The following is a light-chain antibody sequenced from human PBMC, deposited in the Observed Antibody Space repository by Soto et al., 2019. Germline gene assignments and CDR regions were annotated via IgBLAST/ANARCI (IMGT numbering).Light chain of an antibody. CDR2: DVS. CDR1: ISDVGGYNS. V-gene: IGLV2-14*03. J-gene: IGLJ1*01. Sequence: QSALAQPASVSGSPGQSIAISCAGTISDVGGYNSVSWYQQHPGKAPKLMIYDVSSRPSGVSNRFSGSKSVNTASLTISGLQAEDEADYYCCSFTSSSTPGYVFGTGTSSPS. CDR3: CSFTSSSTPGYV.